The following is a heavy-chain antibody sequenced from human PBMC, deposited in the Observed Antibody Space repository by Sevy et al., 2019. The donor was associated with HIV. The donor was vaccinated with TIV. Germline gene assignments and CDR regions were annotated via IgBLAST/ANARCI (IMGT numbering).Heavy chain of an antibody. J-gene: IGHJ4*02. Sequence: GGSLRLSCAASGFTFSNHAMSWVRQAPGKGLEWVSGISGSGFSTYYADSVKGRFTISRDNSKNVLYLQMNKLGAEDTAIYYCAKDQSVTSGTYDFFDYWGQGTLVTVSS. CDR1: GFTFSNHA. D-gene: IGHD1-26*01. CDR3: AKDQSVTSGTYDFFDY. CDR2: ISGSGFST. V-gene: IGHV3-23*01.